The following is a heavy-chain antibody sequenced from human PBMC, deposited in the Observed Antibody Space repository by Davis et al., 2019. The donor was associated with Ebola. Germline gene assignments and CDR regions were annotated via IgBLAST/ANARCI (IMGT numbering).Heavy chain of an antibody. Sequence: PGGSLRLSCAASGFTFDDYAMHWVRQAPGKGLEWVSGISWNSGSIGYADSVKGRFTISRDNAKNSLYLQMNSLRAEDTALYYCAKDNYYGSGSYGLGYWGQGTLVTVSS. CDR1: GFTFDDYA. J-gene: IGHJ4*02. CDR3: AKDNYYGSGSYGLGY. CDR2: ISWNSGSI. D-gene: IGHD3-10*01. V-gene: IGHV3-9*01.